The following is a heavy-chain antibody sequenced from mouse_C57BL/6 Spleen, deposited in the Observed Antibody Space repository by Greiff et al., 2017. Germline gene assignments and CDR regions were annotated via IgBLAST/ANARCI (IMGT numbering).Heavy chain of an antibody. V-gene: IGHV1-81*01. CDR2: IYPRSGNT. J-gene: IGHJ3*01. CDR1: GYTFTSYG. Sequence: QVQLQQSGAELARPGASVKLSCKASGYTFTSYGISWVKQRTGQGLEWIGEIYPRSGNTYYNEKFKGQATLTADKSSSTAYMELRSLTSEDSAVYFCARRDYCSAFADWGKGTLVTVSA. D-gene: IGHD1-1*01. CDR3: ARRDYCSAFAD.